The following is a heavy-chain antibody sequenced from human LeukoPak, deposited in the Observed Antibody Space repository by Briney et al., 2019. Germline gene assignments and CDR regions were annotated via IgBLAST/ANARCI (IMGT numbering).Heavy chain of an antibody. CDR2: IYYSGST. CDR1: GGSISSYY. J-gene: IGHJ4*02. CDR3: ATGGSEYSYGYLGFDY. Sequence: LETLSLTCTVSGGSISSYYWSWIRQPPGKGLEWIGYIYYSGSTNYNPSLKSRVTISVDTSKNQFSLKLSSVTAADTAVYYCATGGSEYSYGYLGFDYWGQGTLVTVSS. V-gene: IGHV4-59*01. D-gene: IGHD5-18*01.